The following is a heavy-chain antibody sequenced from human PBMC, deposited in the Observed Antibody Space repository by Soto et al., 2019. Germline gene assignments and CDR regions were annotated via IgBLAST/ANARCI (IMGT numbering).Heavy chain of an antibody. CDR3: TTAPLILVVNAYSYYDIDI. Sequence: PGGSLRLSCAASGFTFSNAWMYWFRQAPGKGLEWVGRIKSKTDGGTTDYAAPVKGRFTISRDDSKNTLYLQMNSLKTEDTAVYYCTTAPLILVVNAYSYYDIDICCQGTAVPVSS. CDR1: GFTFSNAW. J-gene: IGHJ6*02. D-gene: IGHD3-22*01. V-gene: IGHV3-15*07. CDR2: IKSKTDGGTT.